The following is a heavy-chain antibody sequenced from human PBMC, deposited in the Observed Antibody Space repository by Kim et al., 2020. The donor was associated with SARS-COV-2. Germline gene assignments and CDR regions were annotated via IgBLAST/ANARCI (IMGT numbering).Heavy chain of an antibody. V-gene: IGHV1-18*01. CDR2: ISAYNGNT. CDR1: GYTFTNYG. Sequence: ASVKVSCKASGYTFTNYGISWVRQAPGQGLEWVGWISAYNGNTNYAQNLQDRVTMTTDTSTSTAYMEMRGLKSDDTAVYYCARDIGMVATTRYFDYWGQG. D-gene: IGHD5-12*01. J-gene: IGHJ4*02. CDR3: ARDIGMVATTRYFDY.